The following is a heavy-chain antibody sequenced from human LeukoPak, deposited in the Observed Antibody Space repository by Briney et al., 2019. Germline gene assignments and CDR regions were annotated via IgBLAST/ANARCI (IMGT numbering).Heavy chain of an antibody. J-gene: IGHJ4*02. CDR3: AKSGETYYDILTGFPGGFDY. CDR2: ISYDGSNK. Sequence: PGGSLRLSCAASGFTFSSYGMHWVRQAPGKGLEWVAVISYDGSNKYYADSVKGRFTTSRDNSKNTLYLQMNSLRAEDTAVYYCAKSGETYYDILTGFPGGFDYWGQGTLVTVSS. V-gene: IGHV3-30*18. CDR1: GFTFSSYG. D-gene: IGHD3-9*01.